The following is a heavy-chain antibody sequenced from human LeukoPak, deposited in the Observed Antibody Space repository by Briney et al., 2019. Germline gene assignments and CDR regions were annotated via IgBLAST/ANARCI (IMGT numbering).Heavy chain of an antibody. V-gene: IGHV5-51*01. Sequence: GESLKISCKGSGYSFTSYWIGWVRQMPGKGLEWMGIIYPGDSDTRYSPSFQGQVTISADKSISTAYLQWSSLKASDTAMYYCARHSRGIVATIERAYDYWGQGTWSPSPQ. D-gene: IGHD5-12*01. CDR3: ARHSRGIVATIERAYDY. CDR1: GYSFTSYW. CDR2: IYPGDSDT. J-gene: IGHJ4*02.